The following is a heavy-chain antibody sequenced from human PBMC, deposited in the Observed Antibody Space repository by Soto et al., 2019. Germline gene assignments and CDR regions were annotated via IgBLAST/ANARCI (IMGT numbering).Heavy chain of an antibody. CDR3: ARDIDFGY. V-gene: IGHV6-1*01. D-gene: IGHD3-3*01. CDR2: TYYRSKWYN. Sequence: SPTLSLTCAISGDSVSSNSAGWDWIRQSPSRGLEWLGRTYYRSKWYNEYAVSVKSRITINPDTSRNQISLQLNSVTPEDTAVYYCARDIDFGYWGRGTQVTSPQ. CDR1: GDSVSSNSAG. J-gene: IGHJ4*02.